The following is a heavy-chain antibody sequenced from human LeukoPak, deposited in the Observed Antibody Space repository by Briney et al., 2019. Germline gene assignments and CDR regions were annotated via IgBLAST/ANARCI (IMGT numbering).Heavy chain of an antibody. CDR2: IYHSGST. Sequence: SETLSLTCAVSGYSISSGSYWGCIRQPPGKGLGWIGSIYHSGSTYYNPSLKSRVTISVDTSKHQFSLKLSSVTGADTAVYYCARHAGGYYDSSGYFDYWGRGTRVSVSS. CDR3: ARHAGGYYDSSGYFDY. CDR1: GYSISSGSY. J-gene: IGHJ4*02. V-gene: IGHV4-38-2*01. D-gene: IGHD3-22*01.